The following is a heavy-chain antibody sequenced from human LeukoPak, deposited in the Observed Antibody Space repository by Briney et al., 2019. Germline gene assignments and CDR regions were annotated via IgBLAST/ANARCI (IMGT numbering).Heavy chain of an antibody. V-gene: IGHV1-8*02. CDR1: GYTFTSYY. J-gene: IGHJ3*02. CDR2: MNPNSGNT. CDR3: ASIAAAGADAFDI. Sequence: ASVKVSCKASGYTFTSYYMHWVRQAPGQGLEWMGWMNPNSGNTGYAQKFQGRVTMTRNTSISTAYMELSSLRSEDTAVYYCASIAAAGADAFDIWGQGTMVTVSS. D-gene: IGHD6-13*01.